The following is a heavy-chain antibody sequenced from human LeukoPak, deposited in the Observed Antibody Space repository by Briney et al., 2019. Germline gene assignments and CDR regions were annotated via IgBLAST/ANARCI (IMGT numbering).Heavy chain of an antibody. CDR1: GFTFSNAW. Sequence: GGSLRLSCAASGFTFSNAWMSWVRQAPGKGLEWVGRIKSKTDGGTTDYAAPVKGRFTISRDDSKNTLYLQMNSLKTEDTAVYYCAKEDDFWSGYAPDGFDPWGQGTLVTVSS. V-gene: IGHV3-15*01. J-gene: IGHJ5*02. CDR2: IKSKTDGGTT. D-gene: IGHD3-3*01. CDR3: AKEDDFWSGYAPDGFDP.